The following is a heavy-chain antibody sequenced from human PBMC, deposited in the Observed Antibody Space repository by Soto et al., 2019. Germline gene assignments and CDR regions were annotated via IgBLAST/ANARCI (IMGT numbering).Heavy chain of an antibody. CDR3: ARFLGYDFWSGSPYYYGMDV. J-gene: IGHJ6*02. V-gene: IGHV1-18*04. D-gene: IGHD3-3*01. CDR2: ISAYNGNT. CDR1: GYTFTGYF. Sequence: GASVNVSCKASGYTFTGYFMHWVRQAPGQGPEWMGWISAYNGNTNYAQKLQGRVTMTTDTSTSTAYMELRSLRSDDTAVYYCARFLGYDFWSGSPYYYGMDVWGQGTTVTVSS.